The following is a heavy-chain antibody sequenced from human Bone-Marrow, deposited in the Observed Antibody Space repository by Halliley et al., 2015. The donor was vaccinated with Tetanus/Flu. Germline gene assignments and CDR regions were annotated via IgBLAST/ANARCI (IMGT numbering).Heavy chain of an antibody. CDR2: VFWNGAGI. Sequence: SLRLSCVASGFTFDDYAMHWVRQAPGKGLEWVSGVFWNGAGIDYAGSVKGRFFISRDNAKNSLYLLMNSLRTADTAVYYCAKALRSGYFRFDALDIWGHGTMVTVSS. CDR1: GFTFDDYA. V-gene: IGHV3-9*01. J-gene: IGHJ3*02. CDR3: AKALRSGYFRFDALDI. D-gene: IGHD3-3*01.